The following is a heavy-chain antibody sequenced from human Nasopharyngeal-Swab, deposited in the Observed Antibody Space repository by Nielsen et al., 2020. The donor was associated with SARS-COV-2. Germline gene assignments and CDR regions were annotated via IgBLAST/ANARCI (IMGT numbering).Heavy chain of an antibody. J-gene: IGHJ6*02. CDR3: ARRDCSSTSCSHYYYYGMDV. D-gene: IGHD2-2*01. CDR2: IDPSDSYT. V-gene: IGHV5-10-1*01. Sequence: GGSLRLSCKGSGDSFTSYWISWVRQMPGKGLEWMGRIDPSDSYTNYSPSFQGHVTISADKSISTAYLQWSSLKASDTAMYYCARRDCSSTSCSHYYYYGMDVWGQGTTVTVSS. CDR1: GDSFTSYW.